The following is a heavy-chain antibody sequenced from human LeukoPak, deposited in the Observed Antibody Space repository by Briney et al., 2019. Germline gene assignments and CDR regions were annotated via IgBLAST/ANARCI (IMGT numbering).Heavy chain of an antibody. CDR1: GFTFNTYS. Sequence: GGSLRLSCAASGFTFNTYSMNWVRQAPGKGLEWVAFIRYDGSNKYYADSVKGRFTISRDNSKNTLYLQMNSLRAEDTAVYYCAKGRNYDFWSGYYFDYWGQGTLVTVSS. V-gene: IGHV3-30*02. D-gene: IGHD3-3*01. CDR3: AKGRNYDFWSGYYFDY. CDR2: IRYDGSNK. J-gene: IGHJ4*02.